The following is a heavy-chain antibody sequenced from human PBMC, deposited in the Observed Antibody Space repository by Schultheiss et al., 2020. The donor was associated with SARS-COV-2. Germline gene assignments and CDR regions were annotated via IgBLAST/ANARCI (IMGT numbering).Heavy chain of an antibody. Sequence: GESLKISCAASGFTFSNYSMHWVRQAPGKGLEYVSAISSNGGSTYYADSVKGRFTLSRDNSKNTLYLQMGRLRVEDMAVYYCARGSPRLFSAYDFLSDGMDVWGQGTTVTVSS. CDR3: ARGSPRLFSAYDFLSDGMDV. D-gene: IGHD5-12*01. J-gene: IGHJ6*02. V-gene: IGHV3-64*02. CDR2: ISSNGGST. CDR1: GFTFSNYS.